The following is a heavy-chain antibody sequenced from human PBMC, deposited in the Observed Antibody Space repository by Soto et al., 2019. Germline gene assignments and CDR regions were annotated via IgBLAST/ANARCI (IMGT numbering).Heavy chain of an antibody. CDR2: LFGDDDK. D-gene: IGHD3-16*01. V-gene: IGHV2-5*02. CDR3: ARRGMYFYFGS. J-gene: IGHJ4*02. Sequence: QSPLKESGPTLVRPTQTLTLTCTFSGSSLTRNGVGVGWIRQPPGKALEWLALLFGDDDKRYSPSLSNRLTITKDTSKNQGVLTMIAMDPEDTAIYYCARRGMYFYFGSWGQGTLVTVSS. CDR1: GSSLTRNGVG.